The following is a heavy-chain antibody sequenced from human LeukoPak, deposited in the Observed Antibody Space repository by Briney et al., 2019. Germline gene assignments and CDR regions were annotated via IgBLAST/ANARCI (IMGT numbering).Heavy chain of an antibody. CDR2: IKQDGSEK. CDR3: SRATPTRSPY. Sequence: GGSLRLSCAASGVTLSSAWMSWGRDAPGKGLEWVANIKQDGSEKYYVDSVKGRFTISRDNAKNSLYLQMNSLRRQETAVYYCSRATPTRSPYWGQGTLVTVSS. D-gene: IGHD4-23*01. V-gene: IGHV3-7*01. CDR1: GVTLSSAW. J-gene: IGHJ4*02.